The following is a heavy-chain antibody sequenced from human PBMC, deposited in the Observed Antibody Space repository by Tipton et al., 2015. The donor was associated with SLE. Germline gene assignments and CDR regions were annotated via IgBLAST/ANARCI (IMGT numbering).Heavy chain of an antibody. D-gene: IGHD1-26*01. V-gene: IGHV3-20*04. CDR3: ARGGSYDL. Sequence: SLRLSCAASGFTFDDYSLSWVRQAPGKGLEWVSGIKWNGASTGYVESVKGRFTISRDNAKKSLYLQMNSLRAEDTALYYCARGGSYDLWGQGTLVIVSS. J-gene: IGHJ5*02. CDR1: GFTFDDYS. CDR2: IKWNGAST.